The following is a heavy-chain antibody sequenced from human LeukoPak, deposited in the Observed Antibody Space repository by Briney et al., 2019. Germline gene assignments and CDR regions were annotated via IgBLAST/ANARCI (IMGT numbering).Heavy chain of an antibody. D-gene: IGHD5/OR15-5a*01. V-gene: IGHV3-13*01. CDR3: ARQKYLRGPDVEYFDY. CDR1: GFTFSSYD. Sequence: GSLRLSCAASGFTFSSYDIHWVRQATGKGLEWVSGIGTAGEIYYPGSVKGRFTISRENAKNSLYLQMNSLRAGDTAVYYCARQKYLRGPDVEYFDYWGQGTLVTDSS. CDR2: IGTAGEI. J-gene: IGHJ4*02.